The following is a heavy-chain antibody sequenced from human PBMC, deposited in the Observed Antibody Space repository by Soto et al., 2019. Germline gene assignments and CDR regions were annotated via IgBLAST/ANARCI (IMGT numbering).Heavy chain of an antibody. D-gene: IGHD3-22*01. V-gene: IGHV4-4*07. CDR2: IYATGTT. Sequence: PSETLSLTCTVSGASISGFYWSWIRKSAGKGLEWIGRIYATGTTDYNPSLKSRVMMSVDTSKKQFSLKLRSVTAADTAVYYCAREGGYYDSSNAFDIWDQGTMVTASS. CDR3: AREGGYYDSSNAFDI. CDR1: GASISGFY. J-gene: IGHJ3*02.